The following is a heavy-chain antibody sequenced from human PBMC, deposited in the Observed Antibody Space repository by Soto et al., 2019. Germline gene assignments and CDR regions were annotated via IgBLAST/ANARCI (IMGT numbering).Heavy chain of an antibody. Sequence: QVQLVQSGAEVKKPGSSVKVSCKASGGTYNTFAISWVRQAPGQGLEWMGGIIPVLGPAFYAQKFQGRVTITADKSTTPAYLELTSLRSEDTAVYYCVRAAKRYFDYWGQGTLVTVSS. CDR1: GGTYNTFA. J-gene: IGHJ4*02. CDR3: VRAAKRYFDY. V-gene: IGHV1-69*06. CDR2: IIPVLGPA.